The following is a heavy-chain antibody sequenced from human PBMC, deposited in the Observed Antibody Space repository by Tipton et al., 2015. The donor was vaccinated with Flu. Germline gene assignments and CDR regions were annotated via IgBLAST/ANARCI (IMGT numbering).Heavy chain of an antibody. D-gene: IGHD6-19*01. V-gene: IGHV4-31*03. CDR2: IYYSGST. CDR1: GGSISSGGYY. J-gene: IGHJ4*02. CDR3: ARTRSVAGHYFDY. Sequence: TLSLTCTVSGGSISSGGYYWSGIRQHQGKGLEWIGYIYYSGSTYYNPSLKSRVTISVDTSKNQFSLKLSSVTDADTAVYYCARTRSVAGHYFDYWGQGTLVTVSS.